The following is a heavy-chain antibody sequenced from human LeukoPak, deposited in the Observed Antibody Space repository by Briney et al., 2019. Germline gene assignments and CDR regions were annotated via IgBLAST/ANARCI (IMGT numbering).Heavy chain of an antibody. J-gene: IGHJ4*02. D-gene: IGHD3-22*01. CDR2: ISYDGSND. CDR1: GFTFSSYG. CDR3: AEPGPESESDRSGYYVGDYFDY. V-gene: IGHV3-30*03. Sequence: GGSLRLSCAASGFTFSSYGMHWVRQAPGKGLEGVAAISYDGSNDYYADSVKGRATISRDNSKNTLYLQMNSLRPEDTAVYYCAEPGPESESDRSGYYVGDYFDYWGQGTLVTVSS.